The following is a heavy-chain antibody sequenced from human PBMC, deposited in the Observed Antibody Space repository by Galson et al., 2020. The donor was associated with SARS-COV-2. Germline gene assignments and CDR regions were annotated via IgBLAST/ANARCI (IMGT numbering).Heavy chain of an antibody. Sequence: SETLSLTCTVSGGSISSGGYYWSWIRQHPGKGLEWIGYIYYSGSTYYNPSLKSRVIISVDASEKQFSLKLSSVTAADTAVYYCARSLGYHFDYWGQGTLVTVSS. CDR3: ARSLGYHFDY. CDR1: GGSISSGGYY. D-gene: IGHD5-18*01. CDR2: IYYSGST. V-gene: IGHV4-31*03. J-gene: IGHJ4*02.